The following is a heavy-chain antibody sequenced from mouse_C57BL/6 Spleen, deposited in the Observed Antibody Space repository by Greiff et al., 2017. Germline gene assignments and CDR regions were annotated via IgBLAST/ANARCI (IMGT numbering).Heavy chain of an antibody. J-gene: IGHJ3*01. D-gene: IGHD4-1*02. CDR2: IDPSDSYT. CDR3: ARASTGSFAY. Sequence: QVQLQQPGAELVMPGASVKLSCKASGYTFTSYWMHWVKQRPGQGLEWIGEIDPSDSYTNYNQKFKGKSTLTVDKSSSTAYMQLSSLTSEDSAVYYCARASTGSFAYWGQGTLVTVSA. V-gene: IGHV1-69*01. CDR1: GYTFTSYW.